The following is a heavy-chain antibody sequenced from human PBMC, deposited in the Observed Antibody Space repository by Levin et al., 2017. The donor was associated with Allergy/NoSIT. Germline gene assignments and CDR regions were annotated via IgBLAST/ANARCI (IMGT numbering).Heavy chain of an antibody. V-gene: IGHV3-7*01. CDR3: VKDKAGDWSFDY. J-gene: IGHJ4*02. CDR2: IDTDGSAK. CDR1: GFTLSSCW. D-gene: IGHD3/OR15-3a*01. Sequence: GGSLRLSCAASGFTLSSCWMSWVRQAPGKGLEWVANIDTDGSAKNYVDSVQGRFTISRDNATNSLHLQLNSLTAEDTAVYYCVKDKAGDWSFDYWGQGTLVTVSS.